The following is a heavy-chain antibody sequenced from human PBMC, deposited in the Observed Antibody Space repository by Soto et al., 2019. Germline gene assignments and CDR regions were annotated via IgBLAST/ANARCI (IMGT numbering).Heavy chain of an antibody. CDR1: GYTFTSYY. V-gene: IGHV1-46*01. Sequence: ASVKVSCKASGYTFTSYYMHWVRQAPGQGLEWMGIINPSGGSTSYAQKFQGRVTMTRDTSTSTVYMELSSLRSEDTAVYYCARAYGSGSYYRGGYDGMDVWGQGTTVTVSS. CDR3: ARAYGSGSYYRGGYDGMDV. D-gene: IGHD3-10*01. J-gene: IGHJ6*02. CDR2: INPSGGST.